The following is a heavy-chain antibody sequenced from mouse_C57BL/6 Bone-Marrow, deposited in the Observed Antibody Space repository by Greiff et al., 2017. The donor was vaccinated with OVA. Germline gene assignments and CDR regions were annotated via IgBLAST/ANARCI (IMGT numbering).Heavy chain of an antibody. Sequence: VQLQQSGPELVKPGASVKISCKASGYAFSSSWMNWVKQRPGKGLEWIGRIYPGDGDTNYNGKFKGKATLTADKSSSTAYMQLSSLTSEDSAVYFCARSHSNYWYYCDYWGQGTTLTVSS. CDR1: GYAFSSSW. CDR2: IYPGDGDT. D-gene: IGHD2-5*01. V-gene: IGHV1-82*01. J-gene: IGHJ2*01. CDR3: ARSHSNYWYYCDY.